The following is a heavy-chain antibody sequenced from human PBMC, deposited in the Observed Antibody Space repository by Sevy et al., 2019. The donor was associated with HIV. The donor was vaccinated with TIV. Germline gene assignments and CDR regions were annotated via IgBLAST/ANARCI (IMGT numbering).Heavy chain of an antibody. CDR1: GFTFSSHA. D-gene: IGHD2-2*01. CDR3: ARDGGCSSTSCLLYFDS. J-gene: IGHJ4*02. Sequence: GGSLRLSCVVSGFTFSSHAMSWVRQAPGKGLEWVSSISGRSSYIHYADSVRGRFTISRDNAKNSLYLQMNSLRADDTAVYFCARDGGCSSTSCLLYFDSWGQGALVTVSS. V-gene: IGHV3-21*06. CDR2: ISGRSSYI.